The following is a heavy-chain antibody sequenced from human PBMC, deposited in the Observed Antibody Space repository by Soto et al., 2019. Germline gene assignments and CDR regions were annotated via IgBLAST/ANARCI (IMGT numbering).Heavy chain of an antibody. CDR2: IYYSGST. D-gene: IGHD3-10*01. CDR1: GGSISSGGYY. V-gene: IGHV4-31*03. Sequence: SETLSLTCTVSGGSISSGGYYWSWIRQHPGKGLEWIGYIYYSGSTYYNPSLNSRVTISVDTSKNQFSLKLSSVTAADTAVYYCSSRVTDAPTWGQGTLVTVSS. CDR3: SSRVTDAPT. J-gene: IGHJ5*02.